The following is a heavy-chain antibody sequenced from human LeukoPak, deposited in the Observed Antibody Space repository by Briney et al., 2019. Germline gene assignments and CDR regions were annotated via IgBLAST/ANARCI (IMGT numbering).Heavy chain of an antibody. CDR3: ARLGRGSFLYYFDY. J-gene: IGHJ4*02. Sequence: PSETLCLTCTVSGGSISSYYWSWIRQPPGKGLEWIGYIYYSGGTNYNPSLKSRATISVDVSKNQFSLKLSSVTAADTAVYYCARLGRGSFLYYFDYWGQATMVTDSS. V-gene: IGHV4-59*08. CDR1: GGSISSYY. D-gene: IGHD1-26*01. CDR2: IYYSGGT.